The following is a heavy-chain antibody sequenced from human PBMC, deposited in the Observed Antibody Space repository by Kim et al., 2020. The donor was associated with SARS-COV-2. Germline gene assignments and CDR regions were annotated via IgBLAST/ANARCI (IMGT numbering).Heavy chain of an antibody. D-gene: IGHD4-17*01. J-gene: IGHJ4*02. CDR2: IYSGGSST. Sequence: GGSLRLSCAASGFTFSSYAMSWVRQAPGKGLEWVSVIYSGGSSTYYADSVKGRFTISRDNSKNTLYLQMNSLRAEDTAVYYCAKGLYGDAPCYWGQGTLVTVSS. CDR3: AKGLYGDAPCY. CDR1: GFTFSSYA. V-gene: IGHV3-23*03.